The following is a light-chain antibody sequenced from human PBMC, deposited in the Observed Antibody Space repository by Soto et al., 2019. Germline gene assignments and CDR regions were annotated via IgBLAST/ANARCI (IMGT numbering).Light chain of an antibody. CDR3: SSYTSISTLV. CDR2: DVT. Sequence: QSALTQPASVSGSPGQSITISCTGTSSDVGAYNYVSWYQQHPGKAPRLLIYDVTSRPSGVSDRFSGFKSGNTASLTISGLQTEDEAFYYCSSYTSISTLVFGGGTKLTVL. V-gene: IGLV2-14*03. J-gene: IGLJ3*02. CDR1: SSDVGAYNY.